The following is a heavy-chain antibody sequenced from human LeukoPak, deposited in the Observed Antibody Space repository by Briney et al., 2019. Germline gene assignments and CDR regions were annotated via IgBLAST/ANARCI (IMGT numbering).Heavy chain of an antibody. D-gene: IGHD3-22*01. V-gene: IGHV1-2*02. J-gene: IGHJ4*02. CDR1: VYTFTQYY. CDR3: ARGHDSSGYPPDY. Sequence: ASVNVSCTASVYTFTQYYMDWVRQAPGQGGEWMGWINPNSGGTNYAHNFQGSVTMTSHTSISTAYMDLSRLRSDDTAVYYCARGHDSSGYPPDYWGQATLVTVSS. CDR2: INPNSGGT.